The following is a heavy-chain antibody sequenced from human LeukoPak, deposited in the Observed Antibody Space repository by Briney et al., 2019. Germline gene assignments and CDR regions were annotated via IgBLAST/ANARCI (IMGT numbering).Heavy chain of an antibody. J-gene: IGHJ4*02. Sequence: ASVTVSCKASGYTFTSYAMHWVRQAPGQRLEWMGWINAGNGNTKYSQKFQGRVTITRDTSASTAYMELSSLRSEDTAVYYCAREQEPYSSSWYYIDYWGQGTLVTVSS. V-gene: IGHV1-3*01. D-gene: IGHD6-13*01. CDR3: AREQEPYSSSWYYIDY. CDR1: GYTFTSYA. CDR2: INAGNGNT.